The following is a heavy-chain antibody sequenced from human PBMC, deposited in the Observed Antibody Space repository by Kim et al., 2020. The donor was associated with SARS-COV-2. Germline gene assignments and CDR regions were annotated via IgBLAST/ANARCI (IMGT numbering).Heavy chain of an antibody. J-gene: IGHJ4*02. V-gene: IGHV4-39*01. Sequence: STNSNRSPKSEVTIPVDTSKNQFSLKLSSVTAADTAVYYCARQNSGPFDYWGQGTLVTVSS. CDR3: ARQNSGPFDY. CDR2: ST. D-gene: IGHD6-19*01.